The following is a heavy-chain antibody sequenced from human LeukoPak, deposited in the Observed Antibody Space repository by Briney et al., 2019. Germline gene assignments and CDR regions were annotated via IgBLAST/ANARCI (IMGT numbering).Heavy chain of an antibody. Sequence: GGSLRLSCAASGFTCSDYYMSWIRQAPGEELEWLSYISSSGSTIYYADYLKGRFTMSRDNAKNSLYLQMNSLRAEDTAVYYCAKVGVLAGSKYFDYWGQGTLVTVSS. CDR1: GFTCSDYY. J-gene: IGHJ4*02. V-gene: IGHV3-11*04. CDR2: ISSSGSTI. CDR3: AKVGVLAGSKYFDY. D-gene: IGHD3-10*01.